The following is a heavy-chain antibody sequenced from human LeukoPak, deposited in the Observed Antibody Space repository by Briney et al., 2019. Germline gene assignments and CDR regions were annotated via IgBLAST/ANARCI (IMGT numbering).Heavy chain of an antibody. J-gene: IGHJ6*03. CDR3: ARDDRLVVPAAIAYYYYYYMDV. Sequence: PGGSLRLSCAASGFTFSSYSMNWVRQAPGKGLEWVSYISSSSSTIYYADSVKGRFTISRDNAKNSLYLQMNSPRAEDTAVYYCARDDRLVVPAAIAYYYYYYMDVWGKGTTVTVSS. V-gene: IGHV3-48*01. CDR1: GFTFSSYS. D-gene: IGHD2-2*01. CDR2: ISSSSSTI.